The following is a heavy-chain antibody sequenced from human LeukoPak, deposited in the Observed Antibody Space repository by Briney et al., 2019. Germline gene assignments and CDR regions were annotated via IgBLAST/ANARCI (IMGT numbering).Heavy chain of an antibody. CDR3: ARGAGGPKGSFDY. CDR2: IIPILGIA. D-gene: IGHD4-23*01. Sequence: ASVKVSCKASGGTFSSYAISWVRQAPGQGLEWMGRIIPILGIANYAQKFQGRVTMTTDTSTSTAYMELRSLRSDDTAVYYCARGAGGPKGSFDYWGQGTLVTVSS. CDR1: GGTFSSYA. J-gene: IGHJ4*02. V-gene: IGHV1-69*04.